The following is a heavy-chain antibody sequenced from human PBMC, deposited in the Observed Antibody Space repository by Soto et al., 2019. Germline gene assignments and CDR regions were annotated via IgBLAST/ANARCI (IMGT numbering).Heavy chain of an antibody. J-gene: IGHJ4*02. CDR1: RDSISGSPYF. CDR3: ARLQAAVPHY. V-gene: IGHV4-39*01. CDR2: IFYDGYT. D-gene: IGHD6-13*01. Sequence: QVQLQESGPGLVMPSETLSLTCTVSRDSISGSPYFWGWIRQPPGKRLEWIGSIFYDGYTLYTPSLKSAVTISVDTSKNQFSLTLTSVAAADRAIYFCARLQAAVPHYWGQGILVTVSS.